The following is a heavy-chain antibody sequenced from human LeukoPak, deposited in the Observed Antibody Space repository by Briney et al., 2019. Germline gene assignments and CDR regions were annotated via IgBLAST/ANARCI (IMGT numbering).Heavy chain of an antibody. CDR1: GGSISGYY. D-gene: IGHD3-10*01. V-gene: IGHV4-59*01. J-gene: IGHJ4*02. CDR2: MSSSGST. Sequence: SETLSLTRTVSGGSISGYYRIWIRQPPGKGLEWIGYMSSSGSTNYNPSLKSRVTISVDTSKNQFSLKLTSVTAADTALYYCARGRFGELIFDYWGQGALVTVSS. CDR3: ARGRFGELIFDY.